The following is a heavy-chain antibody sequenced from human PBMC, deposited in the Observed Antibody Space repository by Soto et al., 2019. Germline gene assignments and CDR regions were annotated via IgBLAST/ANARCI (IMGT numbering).Heavy chain of an antibody. CDR2: INPNSGGT. CDR3: ARYLESIFGGDDY. CDR1: GYTFTGYY. J-gene: IGHJ4*02. D-gene: IGHD3-10*02. Sequence: ASVKVSCKASGYTFTGYYMHWVRQAPGQGLEWMGWINPNSGGTNYAQKFQGRVTMTRDTSISTAYMELSRLRADDTAVYYCARYLESIFGGDDYGVKGTLVTVS. V-gene: IGHV1-2*02.